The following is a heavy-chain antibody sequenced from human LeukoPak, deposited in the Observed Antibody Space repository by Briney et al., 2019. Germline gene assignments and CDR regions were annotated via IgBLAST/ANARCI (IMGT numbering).Heavy chain of an antibody. CDR2: IQSSGSN. CDR1: GDSISTGASY. Sequence: PSQTLSLTCDVSGDSISTGASYWSWVRQHPGKGLEFIGFIQSSGSNLYNPSRNTRVSISVDTYKNQFSLNLTSVTDADAAVYYCARRRGYGYGVDYWGQGTLVTVSS. CDR3: ARRRGYGYGVDY. V-gene: IGHV4-31*11. J-gene: IGHJ4*02. D-gene: IGHD5-18*01.